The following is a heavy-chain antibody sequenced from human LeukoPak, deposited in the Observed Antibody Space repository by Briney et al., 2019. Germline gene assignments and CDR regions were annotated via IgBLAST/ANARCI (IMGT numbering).Heavy chain of an antibody. J-gene: IGHJ4*02. CDR2: IYKIVTT. D-gene: IGHD2-15*01. CDR1: GDSATGYF. CDR3: VIGVGWQPDY. Sequence: SETLSLTCTVFGDSATGYFLNWVRQPPGKGLEWIGHIYKIVTTNYNPSLKSRLTISADTSKNQFSLQLRSVTAADTAVYYCVIGVGWQPDYWGQGALVTVSS. V-gene: IGHV4-59*02.